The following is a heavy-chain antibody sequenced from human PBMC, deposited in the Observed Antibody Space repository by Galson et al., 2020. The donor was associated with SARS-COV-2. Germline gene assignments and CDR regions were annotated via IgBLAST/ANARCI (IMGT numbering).Heavy chain of an antibody. CDR2: INPSGGGP. D-gene: IGHD4-4*01. J-gene: IGHJ4*02. Sequence: ASVKVSCKASGYTFTSYYIHCVRQAPGQGLEWMGIINPSGGGPTYAQKFQGRATMTRDTSTSTVYLELSSLRSEDTAVYYCARDSQGGNDYNYLLFWGQGTLVTVSS. CDR1: GYTFTSYY. CDR3: ARDSQGGNDYNYLLF. V-gene: IGHV1-46*01.